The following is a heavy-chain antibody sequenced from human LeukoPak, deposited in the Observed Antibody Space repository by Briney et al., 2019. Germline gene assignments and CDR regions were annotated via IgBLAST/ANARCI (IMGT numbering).Heavy chain of an antibody. J-gene: IGHJ3*01. Sequence: SETLSLTCTVSGGSISHYYWSWIRQPPGKGLEWIGYIDYTDNTYYNPSLKSRVTISIDTSKNQISLMLTSVTPADTAVYFCARAYDSSGYNDAFTFWGQGTMVTVSS. V-gene: IGHV4-59*13. CDR2: IDYTDNT. D-gene: IGHD3-22*01. CDR3: ARAYDSSGYNDAFTF. CDR1: GGSISHYY.